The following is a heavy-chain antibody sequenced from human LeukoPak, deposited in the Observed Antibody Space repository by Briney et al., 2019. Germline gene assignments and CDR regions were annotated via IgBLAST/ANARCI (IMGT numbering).Heavy chain of an antibody. CDR2: INSDGSDT. CDR1: GFTFSSYW. J-gene: IGHJ4*02. V-gene: IGHV3-74*01. CDR3: ARVPTVTGGFDY. Sequence: GGSLRLSCAASGFTFSSYWMHWVRQAPGKGLVWVSRINSDGSDTSYADSVEGRFTISRDNAKNTLYLQMNSLRAEDTSVYYCARVPTVTGGFDYWGQGTLVTVSS. D-gene: IGHD4-11*01.